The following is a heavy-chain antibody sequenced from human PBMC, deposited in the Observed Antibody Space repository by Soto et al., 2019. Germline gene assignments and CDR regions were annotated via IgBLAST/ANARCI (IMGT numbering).Heavy chain of an antibody. V-gene: IGHV1-3*01. CDR1: GYTFTSYG. J-gene: IGHJ5*02. D-gene: IGHD6-13*01. CDR2: INAANGDT. Sequence: VKVSCKSSGYTFTSYGIHWVRQAPGQRLEWMGWINAANGDTKYSPKFQGRVTITRDTSASTAYMELSSLRSEDTAVYYCVRRHVSATGIDWFDPWGQGTLVTVSS. CDR3: VRRHVSATGIDWFDP.